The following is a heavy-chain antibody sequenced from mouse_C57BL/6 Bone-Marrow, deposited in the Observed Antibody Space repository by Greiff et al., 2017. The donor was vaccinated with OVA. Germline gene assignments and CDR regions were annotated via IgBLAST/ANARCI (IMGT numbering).Heavy chain of an antibody. V-gene: IGHV1-81*01. J-gene: IGHJ1*03. CDR1: GYTFTSYG. CDR3: ARLEIVAPDWYFDV. Sequence: VQLQQSGAELARPGASVKLSCKASGYTFTSYGISWVKQRTGQGLEWIGEIYPRSGNTYYNEKFKGKATLTADKSSSTAYMELRSLTTEDSAVYFCARLEIVAPDWYFDVWGTGTTVTVSS. D-gene: IGHD1-1*01. CDR2: IYPRSGNT.